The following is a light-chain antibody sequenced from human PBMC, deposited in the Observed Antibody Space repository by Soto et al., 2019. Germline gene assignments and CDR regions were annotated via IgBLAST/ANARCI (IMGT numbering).Light chain of an antibody. CDR2: SNN. V-gene: IGLV1-44*01. CDR3: AAWDDSLNGVV. J-gene: IGLJ2*01. Sequence: QAVVTQPPSASGTPGQRVTISCFGSSSNIGSNTVNWYQQLPGTAPKLLIYSNNQGPSGVPDRFSGSKSGTSASLAISGLQSEDEADYYCAAWDDSLNGVVFGGGTKVTVL. CDR1: SSNIGSNT.